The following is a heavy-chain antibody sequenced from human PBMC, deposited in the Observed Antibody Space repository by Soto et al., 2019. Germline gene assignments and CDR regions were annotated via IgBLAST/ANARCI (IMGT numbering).Heavy chain of an antibody. CDR3: ARWRVGAKSFYFDY. Sequence: ASVKVSCKASGGTFSSYAISWVRQAPGQGLEWMGGIIPIFGTANYAQKFQGRVTITADESTSTAYMELSSLRSEDTAVYYCARWRVGAKSFYFDYWGQGTLVTVSS. CDR1: GGTFSSYA. J-gene: IGHJ4*02. CDR2: IIPIFGTA. V-gene: IGHV1-69*13. D-gene: IGHD1-26*01.